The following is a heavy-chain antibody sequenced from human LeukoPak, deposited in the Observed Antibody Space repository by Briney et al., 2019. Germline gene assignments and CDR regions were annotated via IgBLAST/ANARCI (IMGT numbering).Heavy chain of an antibody. CDR1: GFTLSSYA. J-gene: IGHJ4*02. CDR2: IREDGTEK. V-gene: IGHV3-7*01. Sequence: GGSLRLSCAASGFTLSSYAMSWVRQAPGKGLEWVANIREDGTEKNYVDSVKGRFTISRDNAKNSLFLQMSNLRDDDTAIYYCARHVGISFWGRGTLVTVSS. CDR3: ARHVGISF. D-gene: IGHD7-27*01.